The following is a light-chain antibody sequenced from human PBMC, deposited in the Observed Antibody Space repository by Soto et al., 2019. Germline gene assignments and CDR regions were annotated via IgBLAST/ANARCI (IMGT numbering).Light chain of an antibody. CDR1: QSVSSSY. CDR2: GAS. V-gene: IGKV3-20*01. J-gene: IGKJ2*01. Sequence: DIVLTQSPGTLSLSPGERVTLSCRASQSVSSSYLAWYQQKPGQAPRLLIYGASSRATGIPDRFSGSGSGTDFTLTISRLEPEDFAVYYCQQYGSLPYTFGQGTKLEIK. CDR3: QQYGSLPYT.